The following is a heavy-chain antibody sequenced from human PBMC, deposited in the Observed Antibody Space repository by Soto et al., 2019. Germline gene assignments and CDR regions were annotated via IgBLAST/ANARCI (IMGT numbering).Heavy chain of an antibody. CDR2: IIPIFGTA. Sequence: GASVNVSCKASGGTFSSYAISWVRQAPGQGLEWMGGIIPIFGTANYAQKFQGRVTITADESTSTAYMELSSLRSEDTAVYYCARVYYGGNSGRWFDPWGKGTLVTVSS. CDR1: GGTFSSYA. V-gene: IGHV1-69*13. D-gene: IGHD4-17*01. CDR3: ARVYYGGNSGRWFDP. J-gene: IGHJ5*02.